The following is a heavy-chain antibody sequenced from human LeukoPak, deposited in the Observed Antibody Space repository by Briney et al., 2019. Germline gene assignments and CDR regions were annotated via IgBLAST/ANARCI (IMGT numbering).Heavy chain of an antibody. CDR2: ISGSGGFT. V-gene: IGHV3-23*01. D-gene: IGHD1-20*01. Sequence: GGSLRLSCAASGFTFSNYYMSWIRQAPGKGLEWVSGISGSGGFTYYADSLKGRFTISRDNSKNTLYLQMNSLRAEDTAIYYCARGITTPDYWGQGTLVIVSS. J-gene: IGHJ4*02. CDR1: GFTFSNYY. CDR3: ARGITTPDY.